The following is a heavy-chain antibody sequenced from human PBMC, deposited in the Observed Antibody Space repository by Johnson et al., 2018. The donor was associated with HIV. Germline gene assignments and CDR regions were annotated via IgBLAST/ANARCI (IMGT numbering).Heavy chain of an antibody. J-gene: IGHJ3*02. D-gene: IGHD3-3*02. V-gene: IGHV3-7*01. CDR1: GFTFSSFW. CDR3: ARAHLIFPKNAFDI. Sequence: VQLVESGGGLVQPGGSLRLSCAASGFTFSSFWMTWVRRAPGKGLEWVANINVDGSQTFYLDSVQGRFTISRDNVNNSVSLLLNSLRVEDTAVYFCARAHLIFPKNAFDIWGRGTMVTVSS. CDR2: INVDGSQT.